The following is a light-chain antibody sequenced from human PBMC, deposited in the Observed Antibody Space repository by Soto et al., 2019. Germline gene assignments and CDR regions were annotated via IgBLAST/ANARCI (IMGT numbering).Light chain of an antibody. CDR3: QQYNTYRP. Sequence: DIQMTQSPSTLSASVGDRGTITCRASQSISTWLAWYQQKPGKAPKVLIYDASSLESGVPSRFSGSGSGTEFTLTISSLQPDDIAAYYCQQYNTYRPFGQGTKVDIK. CDR2: DAS. CDR1: QSISTW. J-gene: IGKJ1*01. V-gene: IGKV1-5*01.